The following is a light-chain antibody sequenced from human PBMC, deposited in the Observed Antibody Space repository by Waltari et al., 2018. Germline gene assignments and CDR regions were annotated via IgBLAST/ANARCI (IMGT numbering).Light chain of an antibody. CDR2: VNSDGSH. CDR1: SGHSSTV. J-gene: IGLJ3*02. V-gene: IGLV4-69*01. CDR3: QTGGHGTGV. Sequence: QLVLTQSPSASASLGASVKLTCTLSSGHSSTVIAWLQQQPEKGPRYLMKVNSDGSHSKGDEIPDRFSGSSCGTELYLTISSLQSEDEADYYCQTGGHGTGVFGGGTKLTVL.